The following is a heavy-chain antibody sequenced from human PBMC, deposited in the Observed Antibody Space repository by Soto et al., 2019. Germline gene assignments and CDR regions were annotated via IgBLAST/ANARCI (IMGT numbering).Heavy chain of an antibody. CDR3: ATSGGMELGYCSDTSCYDY. J-gene: IGHJ4*02. Sequence: PGGSLRLSCVASGFTFSSYEMNWVRQAPGEGLEWVSYISMTGSATYYADSVKGRFTISRDNAKNSLYLQMNSLTAEDTAVYYCATSGGMELGYCSDTSCYDYWGQGTLVTVSS. CDR2: ISMTGSAT. V-gene: IGHV3-48*03. D-gene: IGHD2-2*01. CDR1: GFTFSSYE.